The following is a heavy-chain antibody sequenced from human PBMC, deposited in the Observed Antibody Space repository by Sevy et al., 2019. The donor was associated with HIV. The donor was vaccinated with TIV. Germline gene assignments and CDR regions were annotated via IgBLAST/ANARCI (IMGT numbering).Heavy chain of an antibody. V-gene: IGHV3-30*18. CDR2: ISYDGRNK. D-gene: IGHD5-18*01. Sequence: GGSLRLSCAASGFTFSSYGMHWVRQAPGKGLEWVAVISYDGRNKYYADSVKGRFTISRDNSKNTLYLQMNSLRAEDTAVYYCAKDLDTAMVTLDYWGQGTLVTVSS. CDR1: GFTFSSYG. CDR3: AKDLDTAMVTLDY. J-gene: IGHJ4*02.